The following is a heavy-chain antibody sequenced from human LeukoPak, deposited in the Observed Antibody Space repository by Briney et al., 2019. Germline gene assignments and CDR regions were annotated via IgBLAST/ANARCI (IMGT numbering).Heavy chain of an antibody. V-gene: IGHV1-69*04. D-gene: IGHD3-10*01. CDR3: ARVIGEYDAFDI. Sequence: GSSVKVSCKASGGTFSSYAISWVRQAPGQGLEWMGRIIPILGIANYAQKFQGRVTITTDESTSTAYMELSSLRSEDTAVYYCARVIGEYDAFDIWGQGTMVTVSS. J-gene: IGHJ3*02. CDR2: IIPILGIA. CDR1: GGTFSSYA.